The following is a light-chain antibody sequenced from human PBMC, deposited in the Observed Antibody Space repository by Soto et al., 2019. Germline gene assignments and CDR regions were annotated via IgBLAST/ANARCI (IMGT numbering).Light chain of an antibody. J-gene: IGKJ5*01. CDR2: AAS. CDR3: QQYGSSPIT. CDR1: QGISTY. V-gene: IGKV1-27*01. Sequence: DTQMTQSPSSLSASVGDRVTITCRASQGISTYLNCYQQKPGKVPKLLIYAASTLQSGVPSRFSGSGSGTDFTLTISRLEPEDFAVYYCQQYGSSPITFGQGTRLEI.